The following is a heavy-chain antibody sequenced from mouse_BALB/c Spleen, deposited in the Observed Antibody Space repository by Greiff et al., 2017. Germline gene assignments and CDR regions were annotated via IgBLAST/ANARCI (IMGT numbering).Heavy chain of an antibody. CDR3: ARSTTRNWYFDV. Sequence: VQLQESGAELAKPGASVKMSCKASGYTFTSYWMHWVKQRPGQGLEWIGYINPSTGYTEYNQKFKDKATLTADKSSSTAYMQLSSLTSEDSAVYYCARSTTRNWYFDVWGAGTTVTVSS. J-gene: IGHJ1*01. CDR2: INPSTGYT. CDR1: GYTFTSYW. D-gene: IGHD1-1*01. V-gene: IGHV1-7*01.